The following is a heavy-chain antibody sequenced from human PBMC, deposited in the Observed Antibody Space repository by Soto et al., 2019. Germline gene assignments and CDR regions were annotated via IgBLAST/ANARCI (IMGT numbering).Heavy chain of an antibody. CDR1: AGIITSGGYY. CDR2: VYHSGTS. CDR3: ARGGLLITDLDDPLDV. Sequence: SETLSLTCTVSAGIITSGGYYWSWLRQRPGKGLELIGCVYHSGTSHSNPSLEGRVSLSVDTSKNHFSLSLRSVTAADTAVYYCARGGLLITDLDDPLDVSGQRTTVTVAS. V-gene: IGHV4-31*03. J-gene: IGHJ6*02. D-gene: IGHD2-21*01.